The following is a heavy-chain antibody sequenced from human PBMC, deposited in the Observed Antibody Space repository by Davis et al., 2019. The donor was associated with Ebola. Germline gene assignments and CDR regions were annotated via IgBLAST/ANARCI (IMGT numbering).Heavy chain of an antibody. CDR3: ARGPDWFDP. V-gene: IGHV4-34*01. CDR1: GGSFSGYY. Sequence: SETLSLTCAVYGGSFSGYYWSWIRQPPGKGLEWIGEINHSGSTNYNPSLKSRITISVDTSKNQFSLKLSSVTAADTAVYYCARGPDWFDPWGQGTLVTVSS. J-gene: IGHJ5*02. CDR2: INHSGST.